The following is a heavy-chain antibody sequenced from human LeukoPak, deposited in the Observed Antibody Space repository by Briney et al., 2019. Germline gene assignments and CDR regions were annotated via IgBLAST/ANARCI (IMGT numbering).Heavy chain of an antibody. J-gene: IGHJ4*02. CDR3: ASGGQQLAYY. V-gene: IGHV1-3*01. D-gene: IGHD6-13*01. CDR1: GYTFTSYA. CDR2: INAGNGNT. Sequence: ASVKVSCKASGYTFTSYAMHWVRQPPGQRLEWMGWINAGNGNTKYSQKFQGRVTITRDTSASTAYMELSSLRSEDTAVYYCASGGQQLAYYWGQGTLVTVSS.